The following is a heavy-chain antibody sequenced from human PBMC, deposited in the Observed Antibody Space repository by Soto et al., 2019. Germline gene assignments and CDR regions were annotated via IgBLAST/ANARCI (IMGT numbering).Heavy chain of an antibody. V-gene: IGHV1-18*01. CDR1: GYTFTNYG. CDR3: ARSSGYSASWGYFYYGMKI. J-gene: IGHJ6*02. CDR2: INTYHGNT. D-gene: IGHD6-13*01. Sequence: QVQLVQSGAELKKPGASVKVSCKASGYTFTNYGISWVRQAPGQGLEWMGWINTYHGNTKYAQKLQGRVTMTKDTSTSTAYMELTSLRSDDTAVYYCARSSGYSASWGYFYYGMKIWGQGTTVIVSS.